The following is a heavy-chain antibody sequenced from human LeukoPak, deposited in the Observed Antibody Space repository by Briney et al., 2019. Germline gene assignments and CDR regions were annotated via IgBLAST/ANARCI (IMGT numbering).Heavy chain of an antibody. CDR2: IYYSGST. J-gene: IGHJ4*02. V-gene: IGHV4-39*01. D-gene: IGHD2-15*01. CDR3: ARGYCSVGTCSAIGVFDY. CDR1: GGSISSSSYY. Sequence: SETLSLTCTVSGGSISSSSYYWGWIRQPPGKGLEWIGSIYYSGSTYYNPSLKSRVTISVDTSKNQFSLKLSSVTAADMAVYSCARGYCSVGTCSAIGVFDYWGQGTLLTVSS.